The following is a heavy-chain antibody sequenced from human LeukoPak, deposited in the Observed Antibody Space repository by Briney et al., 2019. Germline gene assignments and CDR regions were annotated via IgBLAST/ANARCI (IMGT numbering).Heavy chain of an antibody. CDR2: INHSGST. V-gene: IGHV4-34*01. J-gene: IGHJ4*02. Sequence: SETLSLTCAVYGGSFSGYYWSWIRQPPGKGLEWIGEINHSGSTNYNPSLKSRVTISEDTSKNQFSLKLSSVTAADTAVYYCARGPVPAATRGDDYWGQGTLVTVSS. D-gene: IGHD2-2*01. CDR3: ARGPVPAATRGDDY. CDR1: GGSFSGYY.